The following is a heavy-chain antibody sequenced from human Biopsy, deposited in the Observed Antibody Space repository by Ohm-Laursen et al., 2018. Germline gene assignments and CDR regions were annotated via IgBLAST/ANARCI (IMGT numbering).Heavy chain of an antibody. CDR1: GFTFSSYA. CDR3: ALAAAQTVTHFDY. Sequence: SLRLSCAAFGFTFSSYAMTWFRQAPGKGLEWVSTISGNSDIIYDTDSVKGRFTISRDNSKNTLYLRMNSLRADDTAVYYCALAAAQTVTHFDYWGQGTLVTVSS. D-gene: IGHD4-17*01. CDR2: ISGNSDII. V-gene: IGHV3-23*01. J-gene: IGHJ4*02.